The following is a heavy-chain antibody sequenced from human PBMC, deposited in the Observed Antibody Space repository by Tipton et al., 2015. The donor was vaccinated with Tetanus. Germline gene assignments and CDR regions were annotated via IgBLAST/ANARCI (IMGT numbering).Heavy chain of an antibody. J-gene: IGHJ6*02. D-gene: IGHD2-15*01. V-gene: IGHV3-33*01. CDR1: GFTFRSYG. CDR2: LWFDGGDE. CDR3: ARELDCSGGGCYSYGLDV. Sequence: SGFTFRSYGMHWVRQAPGKGLEWVAVLWFDGGDEYYADSVKGRFTISRDNSKNTVYLQMNSLRAEDTAVYYRARELDCSGGGCYSYGLDVWGQGTTVTVSS.